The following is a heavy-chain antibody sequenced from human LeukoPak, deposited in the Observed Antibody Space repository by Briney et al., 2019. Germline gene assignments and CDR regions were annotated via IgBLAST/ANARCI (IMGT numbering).Heavy chain of an antibody. CDR3: ARGDSGSYTPWDY. D-gene: IGHD1-26*01. CDR1: GCAFSSYA. V-gene: IGHV1-69*05. J-gene: IGHJ4*02. CDR2: IIPICGTA. Sequence: GASVTVSCKASGCAFSSYAISWVRQAPGQGLGWVGGIIPICGTANYAQQFQGRVTITTDESTSTAYMELSSLRSEDTAVYYCARGDSGSYTPWDYWGQGTLVTVSS.